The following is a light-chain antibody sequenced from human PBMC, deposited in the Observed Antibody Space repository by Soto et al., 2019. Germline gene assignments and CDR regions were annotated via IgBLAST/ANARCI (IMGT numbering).Light chain of an antibody. V-gene: IGKV1-27*01. CDR3: QKYNSAPLT. CDR1: QGIGVY. CDR2: AAS. J-gene: IGKJ4*01. Sequence: DIQMTQSPSSLYASLGDRVTITCRASQGIGVYLAWFQQKPGKVPKLLIYAASALQSGVPSRFSGSGSGTDFTLTISSLQSEDIATYYCQKYNSAPLTFGGGTKVEIK.